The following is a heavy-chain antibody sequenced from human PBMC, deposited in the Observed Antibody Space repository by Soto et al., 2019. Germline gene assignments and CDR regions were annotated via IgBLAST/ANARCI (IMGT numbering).Heavy chain of an antibody. V-gene: IGHV3-7*04. D-gene: IGHD3-16*01. Sequence: PGGSLRLSYAASGFNFGDYYMSWVRQAPGKGLEWVAKITHDGRVEDYLDSVKGRFTISRDNAKKSLHLQMNSLTAGDTAIYYCAKDWGAGERSMDVWGQGTTVTVSS. CDR1: GFNFGDYY. CDR2: ITHDGRVE. CDR3: AKDWGAGERSMDV. J-gene: IGHJ6*02.